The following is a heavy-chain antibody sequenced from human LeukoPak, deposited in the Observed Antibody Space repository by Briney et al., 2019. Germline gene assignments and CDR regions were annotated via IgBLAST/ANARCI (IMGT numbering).Heavy chain of an antibody. J-gene: IGHJ3*02. Sequence: ASVKVSCKASGYTFTDYYMHWVRQAPGQGLEWMGWINPNSGGTNYAQKFQGRVTMTRDTSISTAYMELSRLRSDDTAVYYCARDLGGSYYDDAFDIWGQGTMVTVSS. V-gene: IGHV1-2*02. CDR2: INPNSGGT. D-gene: IGHD1-26*01. CDR1: GYTFTDYY. CDR3: ARDLGGSYYDDAFDI.